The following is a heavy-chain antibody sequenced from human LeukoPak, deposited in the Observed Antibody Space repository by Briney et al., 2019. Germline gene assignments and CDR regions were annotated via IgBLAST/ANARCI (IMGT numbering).Heavy chain of an antibody. J-gene: IGHJ5*02. CDR2: IYYSGST. CDR1: GGSISSGGYY. CDR3: ARDYYYGSVPHLHGTPGRWFDP. D-gene: IGHD3-10*01. Sequence: PSETLSLTCTVSGGSISSGGYYWSWIRQHPGKGLEWIGYIYYSGSTYYNPSLKSRVTISVDTSKNQFSLKLSSVTAADTAVYYCARDYYYGSVPHLHGTPGRWFDPWGEGTLVTVSS. V-gene: IGHV4-31*03.